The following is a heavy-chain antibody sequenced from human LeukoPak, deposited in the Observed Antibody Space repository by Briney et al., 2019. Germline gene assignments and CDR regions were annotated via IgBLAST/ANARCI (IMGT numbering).Heavy chain of an antibody. CDR1: GGSISSYY. J-gene: IGHJ5*02. CDR3: ARRLRDDFWSGPHNWFDP. V-gene: IGHV4-59*05. CDR2: IYYSGST. Sequence: SETLSLTCTVSGGSISSYYWSWIRQPPGKGLEWIGSIYYSGSTYYNPSLKSRVTISVDTSKNQFSLKLSSVTAADTAVYYCARRLRDDFWSGPHNWFDPWGQGTLVTVSS. D-gene: IGHD3-3*01.